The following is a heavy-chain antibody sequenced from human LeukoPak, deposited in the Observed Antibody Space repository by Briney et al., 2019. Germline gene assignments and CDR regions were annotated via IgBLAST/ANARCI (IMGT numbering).Heavy chain of an antibody. CDR3: ARTRIAARRGTLGYNWFDP. J-gene: IGHJ5*02. D-gene: IGHD6-6*01. CDR1: GYTFTSYD. V-gene: IGHV1-8*01. CDR2: MNPNSGNT. Sequence: ASVKVSCKASGYTFTSYDINWVRQATGQGLERMGWMNPNSGNTGYAQKFQGRVTMTRNTSISTAYMELSSLRSEDTAVYYCARTRIAARRGTLGYNWFDPWGQGTLVTVSS.